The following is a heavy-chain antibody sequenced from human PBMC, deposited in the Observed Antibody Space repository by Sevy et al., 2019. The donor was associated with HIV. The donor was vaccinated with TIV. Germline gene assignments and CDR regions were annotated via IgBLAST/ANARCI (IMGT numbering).Heavy chain of an antibody. CDR1: GFTFSSYA. CDR2: VSVRSGST. CDR3: AKDQGQLRQYYFDY. Sequence: GGSLRLSCAASGFTFSSYAMSWVRQAPGKGLEWVSGVSVRSGSTYYADSVKGRFTISRDNSKNTLYLDMNSLRAEDTAICYCAKDQGQLRQYYFDYWGQGTLVTVSS. J-gene: IGHJ4*02. D-gene: IGHD2-2*01. V-gene: IGHV3-23*01.